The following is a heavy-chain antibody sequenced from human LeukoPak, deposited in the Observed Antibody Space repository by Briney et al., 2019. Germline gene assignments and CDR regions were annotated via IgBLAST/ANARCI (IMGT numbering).Heavy chain of an antibody. J-gene: IGHJ4*02. D-gene: IGHD4-17*01. V-gene: IGHV3-73*01. CDR3: TSSSYGDSPTDY. CDR1: GLTFSGSA. CDR2: IRSKANSYAT. Sequence: GGSLRLSCAASGLTFSGSAMHWVRQASGKGLEWVGRIRSKANSYATAYAASVKGRFTISRDDSKNTAYLQMNSLKTEDTAVYYCTSSSYGDSPTDYWGQGTLVTVSS.